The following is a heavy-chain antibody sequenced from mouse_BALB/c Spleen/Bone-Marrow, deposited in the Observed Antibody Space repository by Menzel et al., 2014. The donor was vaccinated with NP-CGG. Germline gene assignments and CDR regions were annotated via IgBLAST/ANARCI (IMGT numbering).Heavy chain of an antibody. V-gene: IGHV7-1*02. CDR2: SRNKANDYTT. CDR1: GYTFSDFY. CDR3: ARDYYYGSSYYFDV. Sequence: DVHLVESGGGLVQPGGSLRLSCATSGYTFSDFYMDWVRQPPGKRLEWIAASRNKANDYTTEYSASVKGRFIVSRDTSQSILYLQMNALRAEDTAIYYCARDYYYGSSYYFDVWGAGTTVTVSS. J-gene: IGHJ1*01. D-gene: IGHD1-1*01.